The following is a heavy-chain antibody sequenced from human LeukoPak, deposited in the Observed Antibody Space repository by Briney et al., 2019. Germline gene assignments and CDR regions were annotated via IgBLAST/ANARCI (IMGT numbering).Heavy chain of an antibody. CDR2: IYYSGSA. J-gene: IGHJ6*03. D-gene: IGHD2-2*01. CDR3: ARDVPAASYMDV. CDR1: GGSISSHY. V-gene: IGHV4-59*11. Sequence: SETLSLTCTVSGGSISSHYWSWIRQPPGKGPEWIGYIYYSGSANYNPSLKSRVTISVDTSKNQFSLNLSSVTAADTAVYYCARDVPAASYMDVWGKGTTVTVSS.